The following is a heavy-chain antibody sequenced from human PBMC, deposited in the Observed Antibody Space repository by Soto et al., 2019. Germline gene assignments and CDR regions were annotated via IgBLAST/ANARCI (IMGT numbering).Heavy chain of an antibody. CDR2: VYYSGST. V-gene: IGHV4-31*03. CDR3: ARDASSLAYYFDT. CDR1: GGSISSGDYY. J-gene: IGHJ4*02. D-gene: IGHD6-6*01. Sequence: QVQLQESGPGLVKPSQTLSLTCTVSGGSISSGDYYWSWIRQHPGEGLECIGYVYYSGSTFYNPYFKSRVTMSVDRSKNQFSLKLTSVSAADTAVYYCARDASSLAYYFDTWGQGTLVTVSS.